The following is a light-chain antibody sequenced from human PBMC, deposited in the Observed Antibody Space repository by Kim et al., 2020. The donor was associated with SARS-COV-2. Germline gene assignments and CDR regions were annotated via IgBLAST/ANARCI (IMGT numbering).Light chain of an antibody. Sequence: DIVLTQSPGTLSLSPGEGATLSCSASQTVASNYLAWYQQKPGQAPRLLIYGASSRATGIPDRFSGSGSGTDFTLTISRLEPEDFAVYYCQQYGRAPRTFGQGTKVDIK. V-gene: IGKV3-20*01. CDR1: QTVASNY. CDR3: QQYGRAPRT. CDR2: GAS. J-gene: IGKJ1*01.